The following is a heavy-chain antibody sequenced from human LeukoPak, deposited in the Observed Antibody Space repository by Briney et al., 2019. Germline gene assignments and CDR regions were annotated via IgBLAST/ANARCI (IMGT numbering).Heavy chain of an antibody. CDR2: IYSGGST. J-gene: IGHJ4*02. Sequence: GGSLRLSCAASGFTVSSNYMSWVRQAPGKGLEWVSVIYSGGSTYYADSVKGRFTISRDNSKNTLYLQMNSLRAEDTAVYYCARVPRGSGDHGPRPFDYWGQGTLVTVSS. CDR1: GFTVSSNY. CDR3: ARVPRGSGDHGPRPFDY. D-gene: IGHD4-17*01. V-gene: IGHV3-53*01.